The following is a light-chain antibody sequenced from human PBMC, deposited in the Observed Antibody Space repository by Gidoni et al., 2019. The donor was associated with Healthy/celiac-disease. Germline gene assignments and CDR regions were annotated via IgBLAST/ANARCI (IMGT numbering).Light chain of an antibody. Sequence: DIQITHSPSSLSASVGDRVTITCQASQDISNYLNWYQQKPGKAPKLLIYDASNWETGVPSRFSGSGSGTDFTFTISSLQSEDIATYYCQQYDNLPLTFGGGTKVEIK. CDR2: DAS. CDR3: QQYDNLPLT. V-gene: IGKV1-33*01. J-gene: IGKJ4*02. CDR1: QDISNY.